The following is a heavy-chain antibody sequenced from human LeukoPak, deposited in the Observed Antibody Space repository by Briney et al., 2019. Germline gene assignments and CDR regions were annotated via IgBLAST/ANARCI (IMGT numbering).Heavy chain of an antibody. CDR1: GFIFSSYW. Sequence: GGSLRLSCAASGFIFSSYWMTWVRQAPGKGLERVANIKQHGSEKYYVDSVKGRFTISRDNAKNSLYLQMNSLRAEDTAVYYCARVRGDYYMDVWGKGTTVTVSS. D-gene: IGHD4-17*01. V-gene: IGHV3-7*01. CDR2: IKQHGSEK. CDR3: ARVRGDYYMDV. J-gene: IGHJ6*03.